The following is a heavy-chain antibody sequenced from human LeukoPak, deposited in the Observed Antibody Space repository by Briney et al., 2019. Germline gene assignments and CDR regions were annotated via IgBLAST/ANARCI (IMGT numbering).Heavy chain of an antibody. CDR3: ARYDILTGNVGYYYYYMDV. CDR2: INHSGRT. J-gene: IGHJ6*03. CDR1: GGSFSGYY. V-gene: IGHV4-34*01. Sequence: SETQSLTCAVYGGSFSGYYWSWIRQPPGKGLEWIGEINHSGRTNYNPSLKSRGSISVETSKNQFSLKLSSVTAADTAVYYCARYDILTGNVGYYYYYMDVWGKGTTVTVSS. D-gene: IGHD3-9*01.